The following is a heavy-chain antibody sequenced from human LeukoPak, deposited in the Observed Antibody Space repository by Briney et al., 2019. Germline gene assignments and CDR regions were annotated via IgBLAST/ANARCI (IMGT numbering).Heavy chain of an antibody. Sequence: GGSLRLSCAASGFTFSSYWMHWVRQAPGKGLEWVSYISGGSDYIFYTDSVKGRFTISRDNAKKSLYLQLNSLRVKDTAVYYCARWGLGPSFDYWGQGTRVTVSS. J-gene: IGHJ4*02. CDR2: ISGGSDYI. D-gene: IGHD1-26*01. CDR3: ARWGLGPSFDY. CDR1: GFTFSSYW. V-gene: IGHV3-21*01.